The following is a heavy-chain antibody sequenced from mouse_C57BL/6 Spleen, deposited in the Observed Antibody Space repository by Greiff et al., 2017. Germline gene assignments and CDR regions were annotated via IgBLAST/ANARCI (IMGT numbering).Heavy chain of an antibody. CDR3: ARTTTVVDYAMDY. Sequence: VQLQQSGPELVKPGASVKISCKASGYTFTDYYMNWVKQSPGQSLEWIGDINPNNGGTSYNQKFKGKATLTVDKSSSTAYMELRSLTSEDSAVYYCARTTTVVDYAMDYWGQGTSVTVAS. CDR2: INPNNGGT. CDR1: GYTFTDYY. V-gene: IGHV1-26*01. D-gene: IGHD1-1*01. J-gene: IGHJ4*01.